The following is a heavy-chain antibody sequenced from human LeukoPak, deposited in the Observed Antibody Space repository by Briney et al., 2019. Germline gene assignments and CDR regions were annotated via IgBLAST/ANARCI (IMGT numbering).Heavy chain of an antibody. CDR2: ISNNVGST. J-gene: IGHJ4*02. V-gene: IGHV3-64D*09. Sequence: GGSLRLSCSASGFTFGNYAMHWVRQAPGKGLEYVSTISNNVGSTYYADSVKGRFTISRDNSKNTLYLQMRSLRIEDTAMYYCVKAALQCYYDTSGSFDYWGQGTLVTVSS. CDR1: GFTFGNYA. CDR3: VKAALQCYYDTSGSFDY. D-gene: IGHD3-22*01.